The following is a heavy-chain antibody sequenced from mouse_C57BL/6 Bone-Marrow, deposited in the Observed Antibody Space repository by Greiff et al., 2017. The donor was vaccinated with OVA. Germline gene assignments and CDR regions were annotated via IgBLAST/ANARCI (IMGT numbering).Heavy chain of an antibody. CDR3: ARRELYDGYLYFDY. D-gene: IGHD2-3*01. CDR2: INPNNGGT. V-gene: IGHV1-18*01. CDR1: GYTFTDYN. J-gene: IGHJ2*01. Sequence: EVKLVESGPELVKPGASVKIPCKASGYTFTDYNMDWVKQSHGKSLEWIGVINPNNGGTIYNQKFKGKAILTVDKSSSTAYMEHRSLTSEDAAVYYCARRELYDGYLYFDYWGQGTTLTVSS.